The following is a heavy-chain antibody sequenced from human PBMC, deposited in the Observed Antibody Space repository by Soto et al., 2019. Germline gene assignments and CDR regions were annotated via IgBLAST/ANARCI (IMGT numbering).Heavy chain of an antibody. V-gene: IGHV1-18*04. J-gene: IGHJ6*02. CDR1: GSSFTDYH. CDR3: ARDREFVDTAMVIVPYYYYGMDV. Sequence: GASVKVSCKASGSSFTDYHIHWVRQAPGQGLEWMGWISAYNGNTNYAQKLQGRVTMTTDTSTSTAYMGLRSLRSDDTAVYYCARDREFVDTAMVIVPYYYYGMDVWGQGTTVTVSS. D-gene: IGHD5-18*01. CDR2: ISAYNGNT.